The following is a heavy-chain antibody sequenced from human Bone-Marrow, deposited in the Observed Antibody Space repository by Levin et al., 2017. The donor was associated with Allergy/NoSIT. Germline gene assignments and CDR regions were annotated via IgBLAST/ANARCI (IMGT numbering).Heavy chain of an antibody. CDR3: ARDGPNWSRDI. CDR1: GFSFSPRG. D-gene: IGHD2-15*01. Sequence: NSGGSLRLSCVASGFSFSPRGMTWVRQAPGKGLEWVSTINIDNHVFKSDSLGGRFTTSRDNAKNSVYLEMNSLRVEDTGIYYCARDGPNWSRDIWGQGTLVTVSS. V-gene: IGHV3-69-1*02. CDR2: INIDNHV. J-gene: IGHJ4*02.